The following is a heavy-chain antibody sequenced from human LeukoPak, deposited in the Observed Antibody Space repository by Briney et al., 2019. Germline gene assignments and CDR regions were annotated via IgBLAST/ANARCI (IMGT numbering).Heavy chain of an antibody. CDR3: ARIDFGEDY. D-gene: IGHD4-17*01. V-gene: IGHV3-66*01. Sequence: QPSETLSLTCTVSGGSISSSSYYWGWIRQPPGKGLEWVSVIESGGSTYYADSVKDRFTISRDNSKNTLYLQMNSLRAEDTAVYYCARIDFGEDYWGQGTLVIVSS. CDR1: GGSISSSSYY. J-gene: IGHJ4*02. CDR2: IESGGST.